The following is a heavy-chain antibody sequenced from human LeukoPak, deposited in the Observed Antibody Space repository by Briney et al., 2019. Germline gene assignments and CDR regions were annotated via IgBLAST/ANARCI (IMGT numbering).Heavy chain of an antibody. CDR2: IYTSGST. V-gene: IGHV4-4*07. Sequence: PSETLSLTCAVSGGSISIYYWSWIRQPAGKGLEWIGRIYTSGSTNYNPSLKSRVTMSVDTSKNQFSLKLSSVTAADTAVYYCATLWSGNYYYYMDVWGKGTTVTVSS. D-gene: IGHD3-3*01. CDR1: GGSISIYY. CDR3: ATLWSGNYYYYMDV. J-gene: IGHJ6*03.